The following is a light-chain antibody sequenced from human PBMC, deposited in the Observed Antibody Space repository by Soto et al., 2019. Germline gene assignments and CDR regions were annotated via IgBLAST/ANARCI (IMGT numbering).Light chain of an antibody. CDR1: QSVSSNY. CDR3: QQYGSSRR. Sequence: EIVLTQSPGTLSLSPGKRATLSCRASQSVSSNYLAWYQQKPGQAPRLLIYGASSRATGIPDRFSGSGSGTDFTLSISRLEPEDFAVFYCQQYGSSRRFGPGTKVDI. CDR2: GAS. J-gene: IGKJ1*01. V-gene: IGKV3-20*01.